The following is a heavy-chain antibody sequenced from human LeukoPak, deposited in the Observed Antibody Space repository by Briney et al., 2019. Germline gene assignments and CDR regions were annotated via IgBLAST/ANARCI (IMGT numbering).Heavy chain of an antibody. V-gene: IGHV4-59*01. D-gene: IGHD3-10*01. CDR1: GGSISSYY. CDR3: ARAGITMVRGVTRPGWFDP. J-gene: IGHJ5*02. CDR2: IYYSGST. Sequence: SETLSLTCTVSGGSISSYYWSWIRQPPGKGLEWMGYIYYSGSTNYNPSLKSRVTISVDTSKNQFSLKLSSVTAADTAVYYCARAGITMVRGVTRPGWFDPWGQGTLVTVSS.